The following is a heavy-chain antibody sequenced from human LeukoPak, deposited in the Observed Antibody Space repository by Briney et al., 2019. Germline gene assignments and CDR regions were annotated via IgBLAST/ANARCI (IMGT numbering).Heavy chain of an antibody. CDR3: ARRGYASGSFGY. D-gene: IGHD3-10*01. V-gene: IGHV4-34*01. CDR2: INHSGST. CDR1: GGSFSGSY. J-gene: IGHJ4*02. Sequence: SETLSLTCAVYGGSFSGSYWSWIRQPPGMGLEWIGEINHSGSTNYNPSLKSRVTISVDTSKNQFSLRLSFVTAADTAVYYCARRGYASGSFGYWGQGTLVTVSS.